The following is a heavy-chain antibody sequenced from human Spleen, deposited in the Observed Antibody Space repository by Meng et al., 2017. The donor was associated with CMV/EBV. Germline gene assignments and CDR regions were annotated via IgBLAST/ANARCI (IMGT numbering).Heavy chain of an antibody. Sequence: SETLSLTCTVSGGSISSYYWSWIRQPPGKGLEWIGYIYYSGSTSYNPSLKSRVTVSVDTSKNQFSLNLRSLTAADTAVYYCARGNEYWSGYYEYFQYWGQGTLVTVSS. J-gene: IGHJ1*01. CDR1: GGSISSYY. V-gene: IGHV4-59*01. CDR2: IYYSGST. D-gene: IGHD3-3*01. CDR3: ARGNEYWSGYYEYFQY.